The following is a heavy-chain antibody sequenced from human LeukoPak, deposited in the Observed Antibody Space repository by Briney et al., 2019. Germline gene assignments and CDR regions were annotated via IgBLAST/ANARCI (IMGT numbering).Heavy chain of an antibody. J-gene: IGHJ4*02. Sequence: GESLQISCKGSGYSFSSSWIGWVRQMPGKGLEWMGIIYLGDSDTRYSPSFQGQITISADKSITTAYLQWSSLKASDTAIYYCARHSPRDSGWPIDSWGQGTLVTVPS. V-gene: IGHV5-51*01. CDR3: ARHSPRDSGWPIDS. D-gene: IGHD6-19*01. CDR2: IYLGDSDT. CDR1: GYSFSSSW.